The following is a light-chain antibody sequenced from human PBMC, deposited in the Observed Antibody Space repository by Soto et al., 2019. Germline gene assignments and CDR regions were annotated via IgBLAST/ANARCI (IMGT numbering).Light chain of an antibody. Sequence: EIVLTQSPGTLSLSPGERATLSCSASQSVSSSYLAWYQQKPGQAPRLLIDDASNRATGIPARFGGSGSGTDFTLTISSLQSEDFAVYYCQQYNNWPWKFGQGTRLEIK. CDR1: QSVSSSY. CDR2: DAS. CDR3: QQYNNWPWK. V-gene: IGKV3D-20*02. J-gene: IGKJ5*01.